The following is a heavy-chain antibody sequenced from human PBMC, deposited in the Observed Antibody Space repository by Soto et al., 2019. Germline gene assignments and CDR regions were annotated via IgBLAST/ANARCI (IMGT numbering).Heavy chain of an antibody. V-gene: IGHV4-61*08. J-gene: IGHJ5*02. CDR2: IYYTGST. Sequence: WATLSLTCTFSGGSVSSGDYWKWIQKPPGKGLEWIGYIYYTGSTNYKPSLKSRVTISVDTSKNQFSLKLISVTAADTAVYYCARDRMGSSPPRAWGQGTLVTVSS. D-gene: IGHD2-15*01. CDR1: GGSVSSGDY. CDR3: ARDRMGSSPPRA.